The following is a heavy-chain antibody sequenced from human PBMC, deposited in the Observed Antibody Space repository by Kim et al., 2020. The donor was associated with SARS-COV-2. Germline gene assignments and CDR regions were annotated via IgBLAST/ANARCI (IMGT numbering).Heavy chain of an antibody. V-gene: IGHV3-15*01. J-gene: IGHJ4*02. CDR2: IKTKTDGGTT. CDR3: TSDSFF. CDR1: GFTFNNAW. Sequence: GGSLGLSCVASGFTFNNAWMYWIRRAPGKGLEWVGRIKTKTDGGTTDYAAPVKGRFTISRDDSKNTMYLQMDSLKTEDTARYYCTSDSFFWGQGTLVAVSS.